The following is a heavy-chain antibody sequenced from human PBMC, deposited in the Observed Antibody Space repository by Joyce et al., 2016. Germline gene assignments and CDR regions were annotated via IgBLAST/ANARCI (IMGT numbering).Heavy chain of an antibody. CDR3: ASPNPGDWSYSLCFRH. D-gene: IGHD1-26*01. J-gene: IGHJ1*01. CDR2: IYYSGGI. CDR1: GGSISSSSYY. Sequence: QLQLQESGPGLVKPSETLSLTCSVSGGSISSSSYYWGWIRQSPGKGLEWIGTIYYSGGIDCKPSLKGRVNISVNTSKNQFSLELSTVTGADTAIYYGASPNPGDWSYSLCFRHWGQGTLVTVSS. V-gene: IGHV4-39*01.